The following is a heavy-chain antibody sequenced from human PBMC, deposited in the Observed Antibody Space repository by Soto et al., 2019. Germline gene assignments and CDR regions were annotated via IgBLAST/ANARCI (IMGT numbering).Heavy chain of an antibody. J-gene: IGHJ6*02. D-gene: IGHD6-13*01. CDR2: IRSKANSYAT. Sequence: AGGSLRLSCAASGFTFSGSAMHWVRQASGKGLEWVGRIRSKANSYATAYAASVKGRFTISRDDSKNTAYLQMNSLKTEDTAVYYCTRRGLILAAGTRYYGMDVWGQGTTVTVSS. CDR3: TRRGLILAAGTRYYGMDV. CDR1: GFTFSGSA. V-gene: IGHV3-73*01.